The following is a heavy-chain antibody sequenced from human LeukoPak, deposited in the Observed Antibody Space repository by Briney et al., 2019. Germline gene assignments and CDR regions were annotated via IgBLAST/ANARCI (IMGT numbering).Heavy chain of an antibody. Sequence: ASVKVSCKASGGTFSSYAISWVRQAPGQGLEWMGGIIPIFGTANYAQKFQGRVTITADESTSTAYMELSSLRSEDTAVYYCARGISDMIVVVPLCYWGQGTLVTVSS. D-gene: IGHD3-22*01. V-gene: IGHV1-69*13. J-gene: IGHJ4*02. CDR1: GGTFSSYA. CDR3: ARGISDMIVVVPLCY. CDR2: IIPIFGTA.